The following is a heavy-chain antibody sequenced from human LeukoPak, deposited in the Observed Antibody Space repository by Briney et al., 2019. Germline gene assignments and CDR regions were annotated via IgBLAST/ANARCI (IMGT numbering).Heavy chain of an antibody. CDR2: IHTTGST. Sequence: SETLSLTCTFSGGSISSYYWSWIRQPAGKGLEWIRRIHTTGSTNYNPSLTSRVTMSVDTSKNQFSLKLSSVTAADTAVYYCARGRYYYDTSGYDAFDIWGQGTMVTVSS. CDR3: ARGRYYYDTSGYDAFDI. V-gene: IGHV4-4*07. D-gene: IGHD3-22*01. CDR1: GGSISSYY. J-gene: IGHJ3*02.